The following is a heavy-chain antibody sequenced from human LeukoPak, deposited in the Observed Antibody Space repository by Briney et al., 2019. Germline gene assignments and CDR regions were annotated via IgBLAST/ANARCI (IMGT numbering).Heavy chain of an antibody. CDR3: AKGGIEVGHPAGLYFFDS. D-gene: IGHD6-19*01. J-gene: IGHJ4*02. V-gene: IGHV3-33*06. CDR1: GFILSNYG. CDR2: IWNDGSRK. Sequence: PGGSLRLSCAASGFILSNYGMHWVRQVPGKGLEWVGIIWNDGSRKDYGDSVKGRFTISRDNSKNTLYLQMNTLRVEDTALYYCAKGGIEVGHPAGLYFFDSWGQGTLVTVSS.